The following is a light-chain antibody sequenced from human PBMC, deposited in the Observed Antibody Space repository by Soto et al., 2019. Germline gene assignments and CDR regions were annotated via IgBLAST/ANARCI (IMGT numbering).Light chain of an antibody. Sequence: QSVLTQPPSASGSPGQSVTISCIGTSSDVGGYNYVSWYQQHPGKAPKLMIYEVSRRPSGVPDRFSGSKSGNTASLTVSGLKAEDEADYYCSSYAGSNNYVFGTGTKVTVL. CDR2: EVS. CDR1: SSDVGGYNY. CDR3: SSYAGSNNYV. J-gene: IGLJ1*01. V-gene: IGLV2-8*01.